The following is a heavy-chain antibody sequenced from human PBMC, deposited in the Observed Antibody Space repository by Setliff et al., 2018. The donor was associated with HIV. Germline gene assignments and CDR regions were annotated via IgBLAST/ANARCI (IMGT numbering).Heavy chain of an antibody. Sequence: SVKVSCKASGGTFSSYAINWVRQAPGQGLEWMGGIIPMFGTAHYAQKFQGRVTITADKSTSTSYMELSSLRSEDTAVYYCVDSSDYHRGSYYYYIDVWGSGTTVTVSS. CDR1: GGTFSSYA. CDR2: IIPMFGTA. CDR3: VDSSDYHRGSYYYYIDV. J-gene: IGHJ6*03. V-gene: IGHV1-69*06. D-gene: IGHD3-22*01.